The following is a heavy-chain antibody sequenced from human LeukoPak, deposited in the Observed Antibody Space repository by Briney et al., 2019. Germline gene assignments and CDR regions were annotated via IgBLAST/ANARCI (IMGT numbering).Heavy chain of an antibody. Sequence: SETLSLTCAVSGYSISSSNWWGWIRQPPGKGLEWIGYIYYSGSTNYNPSLKSRVTISVDTSKNQFSLKLSSVTAADTAVYYCARGGNPTGAFDIWGQGTMVTVSS. CDR1: GYSISSSNW. CDR3: ARGGNPTGAFDI. D-gene: IGHD4-23*01. CDR2: IYYSGST. V-gene: IGHV4-28*03. J-gene: IGHJ3*02.